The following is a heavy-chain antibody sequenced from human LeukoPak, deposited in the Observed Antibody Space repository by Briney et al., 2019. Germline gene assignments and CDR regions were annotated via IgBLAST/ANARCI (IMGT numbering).Heavy chain of an antibody. CDR1: GFTFSSYS. Sequence: PGGSLRLSYATSGFTFSSYSMNWVRQAPGKGLEWVSSISSSSSYIYYADSVKGRFTISRDNAKYSLYLQMNSLRAEDTAVYYCARATSGSYSNYFDYWGQGTLVTVSS. CDR2: ISSSSSYI. CDR3: ARATSGSYSNYFDY. D-gene: IGHD1-26*01. J-gene: IGHJ4*02. V-gene: IGHV3-21*01.